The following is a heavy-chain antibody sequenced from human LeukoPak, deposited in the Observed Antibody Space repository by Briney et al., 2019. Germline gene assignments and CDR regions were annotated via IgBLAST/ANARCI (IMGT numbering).Heavy chain of an antibody. CDR2: IRSKANGGTT. CDR3: TRDKILGYCSSTSCPEGAFDY. V-gene: IGHV3-49*04. CDR1: GFTFGDYA. D-gene: IGHD2-2*01. J-gene: IGHJ4*02. Sequence: PGGSLRLSCTASGFTFGDYAMSRVRQAPGKGLEWVGFIRSKANGGTTEYAASVKGRFTISRDDSKSIAYLQMNSLKTEDTAVYYCTRDKILGYCSSTSCPEGAFDYWGQGTLVTVSS.